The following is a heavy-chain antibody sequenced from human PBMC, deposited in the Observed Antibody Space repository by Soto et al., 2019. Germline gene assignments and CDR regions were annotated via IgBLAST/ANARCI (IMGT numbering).Heavy chain of an antibody. V-gene: IGHV4-30-4*01. CDR3: ARGPLTYYDYVWGSYRPYYFDY. CDR1: GGSISSGDYY. CDR2: IYYSGST. D-gene: IGHD3-16*02. J-gene: IGHJ4*02. Sequence: QVQLQESGPGLVKPSQTLSLTCTVSGGSISSGDYYWSWIRQPPGKGLEWIGYIYYSGSTYYNPSLKSRVNISVDTSKNQFSLKLSYVTAADTAVYYCARGPLTYYDYVWGSYRPYYFDYWGQGTLVTVSS.